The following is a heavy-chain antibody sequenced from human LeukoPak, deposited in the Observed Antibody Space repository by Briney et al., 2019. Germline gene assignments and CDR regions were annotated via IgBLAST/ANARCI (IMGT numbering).Heavy chain of an antibody. J-gene: IGHJ6*02. CDR3: ARDPAITMVRGVIRSGQRYYYGMDV. Sequence: GGSLRLSCAASGFTVSSNYLSWVRQAAGKERAGVSVIYSGGSTYYAGSVKGRFTISRDNSNNTLYLQMNSLRAEDTAVYYCARDPAITMVRGVIRSGQRYYYGMDVWGQGTTVTVSS. V-gene: IGHV3-66*01. D-gene: IGHD3-10*01. CDR1: GFTVSSNY. CDR2: IYSGGST.